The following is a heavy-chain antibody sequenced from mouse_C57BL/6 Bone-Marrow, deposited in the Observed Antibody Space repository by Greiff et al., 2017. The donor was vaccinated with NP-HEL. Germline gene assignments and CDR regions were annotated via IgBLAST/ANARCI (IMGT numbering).Heavy chain of an antibody. J-gene: IGHJ1*03. CDR2: ISYDGSN. CDR1: GYSITSGYY. V-gene: IGHV3-6*01. CDR3: ARGRLGRWYFDV. Sequence: EVKLQESGPGLVKPSQSLSLTCSVTGYSITSGYYWNWIRQFPGNKLEWMGYISYDGSNNYNPSLKNRISITRDTSKNQFFLKLNSVTTEDTATYYCARGRLGRWYFDVWGTGTTVTVSS. D-gene: IGHD4-1*01.